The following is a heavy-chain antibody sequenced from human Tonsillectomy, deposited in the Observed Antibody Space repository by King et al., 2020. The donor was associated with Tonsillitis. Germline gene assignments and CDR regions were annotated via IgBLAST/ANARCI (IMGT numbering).Heavy chain of an antibody. CDR2: ISSSSSYI. D-gene: IGHD6-19*01. CDR3: ARDSGIAVAD. CDR1: GFTFSSYS. Sequence: EVQLVESGGGLVKPGGSVRLSCAASGFTFSSYSMNWVRQAPGKGLEWVSSISSSSSYIYYADSVKGRFTISRDNAKNSLYLQMNSLRAEDTAVYYCARDSGIAVADWGQGTLVTVSS. V-gene: IGHV3-21*01. J-gene: IGHJ4*02.